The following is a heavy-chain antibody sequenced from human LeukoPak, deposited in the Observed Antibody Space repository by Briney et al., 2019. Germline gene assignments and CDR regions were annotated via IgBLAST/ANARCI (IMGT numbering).Heavy chain of an antibody. CDR3: ARRGYTYGYDY. CDR2: ITRSSGNM. Sequence: GGSLRLSCAASGFTFSTYNMNWVRQAPGKGLEWVSSITRSSGNMYYADSVKGRFTISRDNAKNSMYLQMNSLRAEDTAVYYCARRGYTYGYDYWGQGTLVTVSS. D-gene: IGHD5-18*01. V-gene: IGHV3-21*01. J-gene: IGHJ4*02. CDR1: GFTFSTYN.